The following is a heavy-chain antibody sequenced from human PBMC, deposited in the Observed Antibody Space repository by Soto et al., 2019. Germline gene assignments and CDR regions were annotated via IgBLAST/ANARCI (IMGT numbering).Heavy chain of an antibody. V-gene: IGHV3-21*01. CDR2: ISSSSSYI. Sequence: GGSLRLSCAASGFTFSSYSMNWVRQAPGKGLEWVSSISSSSSYIYYADSVKGRFTISRDNAKNSLYLQMNSLRAEDTAVYYCASLEVGYSGYDAYYYYMDVWGKGTTVTVSS. CDR3: ASLEVGYSGYDAYYYYMDV. CDR1: GFTFSSYS. J-gene: IGHJ6*03. D-gene: IGHD5-12*01.